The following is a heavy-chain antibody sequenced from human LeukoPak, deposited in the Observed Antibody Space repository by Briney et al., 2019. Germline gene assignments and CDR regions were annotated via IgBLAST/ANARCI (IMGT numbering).Heavy chain of an antibody. CDR3: VRGVLV. Sequence: SETLSLTCTASGGSISSGNYWWSWIRQHPEKGLEWIGSVYNSGSTSYTSSLKSRATISVDTSKNQFSLKLSSVTPADTAVYYCVRGVLVWGQGTTVTVSS. J-gene: IGHJ6*02. CDR1: GGSISSGNYW. D-gene: IGHD6-13*01. V-gene: IGHV4-30-4*08. CDR2: VYNSGST.